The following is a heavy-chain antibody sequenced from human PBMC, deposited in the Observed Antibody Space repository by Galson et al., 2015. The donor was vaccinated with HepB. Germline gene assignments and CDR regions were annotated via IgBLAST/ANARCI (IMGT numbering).Heavy chain of an antibody. V-gene: IGHV3-74*01. D-gene: IGHD6-6*01. CDR1: GFTFSSYW. J-gene: IGHJ5*02. Sequence: SLRLSCAASGFTFSSYWMHWVRQAPGKGLVWVSRINSDGSSTSYADSVKGRFTISRDNAKNTLYLQMNSLRAEDTAVYYCAKDPEHRSSSSSAGWNWFDPWGQGTLVTVSS. CDR2: INSDGSST. CDR3: AKDPEHRSSSSSAGWNWFDP.